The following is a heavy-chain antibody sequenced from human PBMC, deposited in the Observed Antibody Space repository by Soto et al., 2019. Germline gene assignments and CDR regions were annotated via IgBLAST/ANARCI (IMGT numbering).Heavy chain of an antibody. Sequence: QMQLVQSGPEVKKPGTSVKVSCKASGFTFTSSAVQWVRQARGQRLEWIGWIVVGCGNTNYAQKFQERVTITRDMSTSTTYMELSSLRSEDTAVYYCAAGRGYSYYYYGMDVWGQGTTVTVSS. J-gene: IGHJ6*02. CDR3: AAGRGYSYYYYGMDV. CDR2: IVVGCGNT. D-gene: IGHD5-18*01. V-gene: IGHV1-58*01. CDR1: GFTFTSSA.